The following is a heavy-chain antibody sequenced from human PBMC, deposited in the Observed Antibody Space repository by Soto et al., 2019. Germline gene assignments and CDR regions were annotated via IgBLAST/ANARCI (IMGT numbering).Heavy chain of an antibody. CDR3: ARGTYYYDSSGYYGSSHAFDI. CDR2: IYYSGST. Sequence: SETLSLTXTVSGGSVSSGSYYWSWIRQPPGKGLEWIGYIYYSGSTNYNPSLKGRVTVSVDTSKNQFSLKLSSVTAADTAVYYCARGTYYYDSSGYYGSSHAFDIWGQGTMVTVSS. D-gene: IGHD3-22*01. V-gene: IGHV4-61*01. CDR1: GGSVSSGSYY. J-gene: IGHJ3*02.